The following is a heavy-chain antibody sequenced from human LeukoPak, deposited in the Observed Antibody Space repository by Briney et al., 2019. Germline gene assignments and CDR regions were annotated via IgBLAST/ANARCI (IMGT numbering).Heavy chain of an antibody. D-gene: IGHD1-26*01. V-gene: IGHV1-18*04. CDR1: GYTFTGYY. Sequence: ASVKVSCKASGYTFTGYYMHWVRQAPGQGLEWMGWISAYNGNTKYAQKLQGRVTMTTDTSTSTAYMELRSLRSDDTAVYYCARGVGVNSRPDYWGQGTLVTVSS. J-gene: IGHJ4*02. CDR2: ISAYNGNT. CDR3: ARGVGVNSRPDY.